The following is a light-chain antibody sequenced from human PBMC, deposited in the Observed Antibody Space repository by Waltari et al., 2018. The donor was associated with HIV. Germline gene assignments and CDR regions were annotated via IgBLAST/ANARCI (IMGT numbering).Light chain of an antibody. J-gene: IGLJ1*01. V-gene: IGLV2-14*01. CDR2: EFS. Sequence: QSALTQPASVSGSPGQSITISCTGTSSDVGGYNYVSWYQQHPGKAPKLMISEFSNRPSGVTNRFSGSKSGNTASLTISGLQVEDEADYYCSSYTSSSTLYVFGTGTKVTVL. CDR1: SSDVGGYNY. CDR3: SSYTSSSTLYV.